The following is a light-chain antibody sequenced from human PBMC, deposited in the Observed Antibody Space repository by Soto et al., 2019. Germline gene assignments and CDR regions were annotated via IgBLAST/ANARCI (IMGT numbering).Light chain of an antibody. J-gene: IGLJ1*01. CDR3: NSYTTSSSLYA. CDR1: SSDIGGYDH. V-gene: IGLV2-14*03. Sequence: QSALTQPASVSGSPGQSITIPCTGTSSDIGGYDHVSWYQQHPGKAPKLMVYDVSNRPSGVSDRFSGSKPANTASLTISGLQAEDEADYYCNSYTTSSSLYAFGTGTKVTVL. CDR2: DVS.